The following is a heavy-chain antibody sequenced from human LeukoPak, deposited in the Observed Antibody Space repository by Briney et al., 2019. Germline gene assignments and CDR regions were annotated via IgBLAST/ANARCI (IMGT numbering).Heavy chain of an antibody. CDR3: AKVFTRVTTRSALDY. D-gene: IGHD4-11*01. J-gene: IGHJ4*02. CDR1: GFTFSSYA. Sequence: PGGPLRLSCAASGFTFSSYAMSWVRQAPGKGLEWVSAISGSGGSTYYADSVKGRFTISRDNSKNTLYLQMNSLRAEDTAVYYCAKVFTRVTTRSALDYWGQGTLVTVSS. V-gene: IGHV3-23*01. CDR2: ISGSGGST.